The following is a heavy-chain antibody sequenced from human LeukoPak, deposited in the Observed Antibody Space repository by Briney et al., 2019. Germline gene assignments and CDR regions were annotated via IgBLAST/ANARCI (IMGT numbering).Heavy chain of an antibody. V-gene: IGHV4-61*05. CDR2: IYYSGST. CDR3: ARAKLGRLRWYYFDY. D-gene: IGHD4-23*01. Sequence: PSETLSLTCTVSGGSISSSSYYWGWIRQPPGKGLEWIGYIYYSGSTNYNPSLKSRVTISVDTSKNQFSLKLSSVTAADTAVYYCARAKLGRLRWYYFDYWGQGTLVTVSS. CDR1: GGSISSSSYY. J-gene: IGHJ4*02.